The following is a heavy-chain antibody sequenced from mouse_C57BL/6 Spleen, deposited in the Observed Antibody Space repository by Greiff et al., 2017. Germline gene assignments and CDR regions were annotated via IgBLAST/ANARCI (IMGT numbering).Heavy chain of an antibody. J-gene: IGHJ2*01. CDR2: IYPRSGNT. D-gene: IGHD2-2*01. Sequence: QVQLKQSGAELARPGASVKLSCKASGYTFTSYGIRWVKQRPGQGLEWIGEIYPRSGNTYYNEKFKGKATLTADKSSSTAYMELRSLTSEDSAVYFCARKTLMVTTDYFDYWGQVTTLTVSS. CDR3: ARKTLMVTTDYFDY. V-gene: IGHV1-81*01. CDR1: GYTFTSYG.